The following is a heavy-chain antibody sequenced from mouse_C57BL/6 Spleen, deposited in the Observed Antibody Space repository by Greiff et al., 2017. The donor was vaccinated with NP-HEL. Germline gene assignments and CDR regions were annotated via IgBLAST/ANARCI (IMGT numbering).Heavy chain of an antibody. J-gene: IGHJ1*03. CDR1: GYTFTDYN. CDR2: INPNNGGT. D-gene: IGHD1-1*01. CDR3: ARGVYYGSSYVGYFDV. Sequence: VQLKESGPELVKPGASVKIPCKASGYTFTDYNMDWVKQSHGKSLEWIGDINPNNGGTIYNQKFKGKATLTVDKSSSTAYMELRSLTSEDTAVYYCARGVYYGSSYVGYFDVWGTGTTVTVSS. V-gene: IGHV1-18*01.